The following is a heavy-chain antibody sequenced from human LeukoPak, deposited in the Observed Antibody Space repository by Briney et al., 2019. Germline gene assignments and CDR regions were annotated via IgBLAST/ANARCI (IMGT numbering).Heavy chain of an antibody. V-gene: IGHV4-30-4*07. J-gene: IGHJ4*02. D-gene: IGHD3-22*01. CDR3: ASRRGDSSGFDY. Sequence: SETLSLTCAVSGGSISSGGYSWSWIRQPPGKGLEWIGYIYYSGSTYYNPSLKSRVTISVDTSKNQFSLKLSSVTAADTAAYYCASRRGDSSGFDYWGQGTLVTVSS. CDR1: GGSISSGGYS. CDR2: IYYSGST.